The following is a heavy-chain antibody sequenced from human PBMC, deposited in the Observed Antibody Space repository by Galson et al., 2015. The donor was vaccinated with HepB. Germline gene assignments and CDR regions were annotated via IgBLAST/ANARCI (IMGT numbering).Heavy chain of an antibody. CDR3: ASPLAHCGGDCYGAPNTPYYYYGMYV. J-gene: IGHJ6*02. D-gene: IGHD2-21*02. Sequence: SVKVSCKASGGTFSSYAISWVRQAPGQGLEWMGGIIPIFGTANYAQKFQGRVTITADESTSTAYMELSSLRSEDTAVYYCASPLAHCGGDCYGAPNTPYYYYGMYVWGQGTTVTVSS. CDR2: IIPIFGTA. V-gene: IGHV1-69*13. CDR1: GGTFSSYA.